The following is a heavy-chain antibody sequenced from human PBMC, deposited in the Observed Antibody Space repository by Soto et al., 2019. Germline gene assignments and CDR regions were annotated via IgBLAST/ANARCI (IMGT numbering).Heavy chain of an antibody. J-gene: IGHJ4*02. CDR2: ISYSGST. D-gene: IGHD1-26*01. CDR3: ARVLSGTSLFDY. CDR1: GGSINSDY. V-gene: IGHV4-59*01. Sequence: SETLSLTCTVSGGSINSDYWSWIRQPPGKGLEWIGYISYSGSTNYNPSLKSLVTISVDTSKNQFSLKLSSVTAADTAFYYCARVLSGTSLFDYWGQGALVTVSS.